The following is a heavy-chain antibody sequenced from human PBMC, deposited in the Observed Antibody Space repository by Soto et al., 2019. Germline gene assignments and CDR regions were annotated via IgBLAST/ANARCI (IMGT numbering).Heavy chain of an antibody. CDR1: GGSISSGDYY. CDR3: AACFYFGDYYYYYGMDV. V-gene: IGHV4-30-4*01. CDR2: IYYSGST. J-gene: IGHJ6*02. Sequence: PSETLSLTCTVSGGSISSGDYYWSWIRQPPGKGLEWIGYIYYSGSTYYNPSLKSRVTISVDTSKNQFSLKLSSVTAADTAVYYCAACFYFGDYYYYYGMDVWGQGTTVTVSS. D-gene: IGHD2-15*01.